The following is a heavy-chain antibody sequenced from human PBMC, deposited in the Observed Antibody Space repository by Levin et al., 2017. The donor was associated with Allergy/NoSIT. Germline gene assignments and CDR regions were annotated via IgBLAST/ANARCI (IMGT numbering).Heavy chain of an antibody. CDR2: ISPYIGDT. D-gene: IGHD6-19*01. CDR3: AREAVAGTGGGY. V-gene: IGHV1-18*01. Sequence: ASVKVSCKASGYTFTTYGISWVRQAPGQGLEWMGWISPYIGDTYYAQSLEDRVTMTADTSTSTVYMELRRLTSDDTALYYCAREAVAGTGGGYWGQGTLVTVSS. CDR1: GYTFTTYG. J-gene: IGHJ4*02.